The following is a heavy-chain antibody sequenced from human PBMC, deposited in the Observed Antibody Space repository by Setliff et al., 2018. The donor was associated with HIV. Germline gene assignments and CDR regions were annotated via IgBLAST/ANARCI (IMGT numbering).Heavy chain of an antibody. J-gene: IGHJ4*02. D-gene: IGHD6-13*01. CDR2: INPNSGGT. V-gene: IGHV1-2*02. CDR3: ARSSGAAEADY. CDR1: GYSFTDYY. Sequence: ASVKVSCKASGYSFTDYYIHWVRQAPGQGLEWMGWINPNSGGTNYAQKFQGRVTMTRDTSISTAYMELSRLRPDDTAVYYCARSSGAAEADYWGQGTPVTVSS.